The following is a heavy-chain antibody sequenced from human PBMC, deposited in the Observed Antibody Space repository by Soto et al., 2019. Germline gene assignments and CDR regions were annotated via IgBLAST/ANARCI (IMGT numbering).Heavy chain of an antibody. J-gene: IGHJ6*02. CDR1: GDSFSRST. D-gene: IGHD6-19*01. CDR3: ARGLAVADYYGREV. V-gene: IGHV1-69*02. CDR2: INPILDIK. Sequence: QVQLVQSGTEVKRPGSSVKVSCKASGDSFSRSTINWVRQAPGQGLEWMGKINPILDIKNYAQKFEDRDNIIAAKSTSTAYLELSGLRADDTAVYYCARGLAVADYYGREVWGRGTTVTVFS.